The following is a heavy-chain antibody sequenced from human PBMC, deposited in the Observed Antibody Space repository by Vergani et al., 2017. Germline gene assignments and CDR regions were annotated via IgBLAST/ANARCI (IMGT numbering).Heavy chain of an antibody. V-gene: IGHV4-34*01. CDR1: GGSFTSYH. CDR2: IDHTGRP. J-gene: IGHJ6*03. D-gene: IGHD4-11*01. CDR3: ARVNTETNGHLYDYEYMDV. Sequence: QVQLQQWGGGLLKPSETLSLTCVVTGGSFTSYHWTWLRQSPGEGLEWVGDIDHTGRPNYNPSLKSQLTMSVDKSRTQFSLTLNSVTATDTAIYFCARVNTETNGHLYDYEYMDVWGQGTAVTVS.